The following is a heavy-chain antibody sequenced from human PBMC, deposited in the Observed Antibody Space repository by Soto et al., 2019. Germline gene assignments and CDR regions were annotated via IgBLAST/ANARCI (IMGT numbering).Heavy chain of an antibody. Sequence: QVHLVESGGRVVQPGRSLTLSCAASGFTFSSHGMFWVRQAPGKGLEWVAAISTDGSEKYYADSVTGRFTISRDNSKNTMDLQMNSLRGDDTALYYCAKDLLVETDPGFDCWGQGTLVTVSS. D-gene: IGHD5-18*01. CDR1: GFTFSSHG. CDR2: ISTDGSEK. J-gene: IGHJ4*01. V-gene: IGHV3-30*18. CDR3: AKDLLVETDPGFDC.